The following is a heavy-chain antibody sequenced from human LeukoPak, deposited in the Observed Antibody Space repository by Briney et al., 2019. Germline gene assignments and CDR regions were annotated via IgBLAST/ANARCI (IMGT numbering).Heavy chain of an antibody. Sequence: GGSLRLSCAASGFTFSDYYMSWVRQAPGKGLEWVSAISGSGGSTYYADSVKGRFTISRDNSKNTLYLQMNSLRAEDTAAYYCAKDLRRYYYGMDVWGQGTTVTVSS. CDR2: ISGSGGST. CDR3: AKDLRRYYYGMDV. CDR1: GFTFSDYY. J-gene: IGHJ6*02. V-gene: IGHV3-23*01.